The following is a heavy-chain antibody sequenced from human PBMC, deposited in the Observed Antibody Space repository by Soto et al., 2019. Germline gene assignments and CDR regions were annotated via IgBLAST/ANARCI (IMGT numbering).Heavy chain of an antibody. J-gene: IGHJ4*02. CDR3: ATPDDYGEFFDY. CDR2: ISGSGGST. CDR1: GFTFSSYA. Sequence: PGGSLRLSCAASGFTFSSYAMSWVRQAPGKGLEWVSAISGSGGSTYYADSVKGRFTISRDNSKNTLYLKMNSLRAEDTAVYYCATPDDYGEFFDYWCQGTLVSVSX. V-gene: IGHV3-23*01. D-gene: IGHD4-17*01.